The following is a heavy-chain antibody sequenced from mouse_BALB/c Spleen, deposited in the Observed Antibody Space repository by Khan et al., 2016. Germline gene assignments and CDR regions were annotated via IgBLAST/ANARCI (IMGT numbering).Heavy chain of an antibody. CDR1: GYAFSSYW. V-gene: IGHV1-80*01. Sequence: QVQLKESGAELVRPGSSVKISCKASGYAFSSYWMNWVKQRPGQGLEWIGQIYPGDGDTNYNGNFKGKATLTADKSSTTAYMQLSSLTSEDSAVYCCAEVTGTREAMDYWGQGTSVTVSA. D-gene: IGHD4-1*01. CDR2: IYPGDGDT. CDR3: AEVTGTREAMDY. J-gene: IGHJ4*01.